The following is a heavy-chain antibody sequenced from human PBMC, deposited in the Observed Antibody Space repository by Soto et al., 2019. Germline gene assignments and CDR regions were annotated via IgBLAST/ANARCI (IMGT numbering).Heavy chain of an antibody. CDR3: ARHTAMASYYFDY. D-gene: IGHD5-18*01. J-gene: IGHJ4*02. CDR1: GDSISSYY. CDR2: IYYSGST. V-gene: IGHV4-59*08. Sequence: SETLSLTCTVSGDSISSYYWSWIRQPPGKGLEWIGYIYYSGSTNYNPSLKSRVTISVDTSKNQFSLKLSSVTAADTAVYYCARHTAMASYYFDYWGQGTLVTVSS.